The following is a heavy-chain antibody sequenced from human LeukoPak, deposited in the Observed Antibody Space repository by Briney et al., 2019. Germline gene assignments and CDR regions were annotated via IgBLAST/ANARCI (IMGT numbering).Heavy chain of an antibody. CDR1: GGSISPYY. D-gene: IGHD1-26*01. J-gene: IGHJ4*02. V-gene: IGHV4-59*08. Sequence: SETLSLTCTVSGGSISPYYWSWIRQPPGKGLEWIGYIYYSGNTNYNPSLKSRVTISVDTSKNQFSLKLSSVTAADTAVYYCARHGGGGESYPRVFDYWGRGTLVTVSS. CDR3: ARHGGGGESYPRVFDY. CDR2: IYYSGNT.